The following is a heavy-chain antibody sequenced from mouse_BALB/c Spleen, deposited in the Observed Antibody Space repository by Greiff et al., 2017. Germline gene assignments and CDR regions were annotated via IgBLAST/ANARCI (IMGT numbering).Heavy chain of an antibody. CDR1: GFNIKDTY. V-gene: IGHV14-3*02. Sequence: EVQLQQSGAELVRPGALVKLSCKASGFNIKDTYMHWVKQRPEQGLEWIGRIDPANGNTKYDPKFQGKATITADTSSNTAYLQLSSLTSEDTAVYYCARGRYDGFDYWGQGTTLTVSS. CDR2: IDPANGNT. J-gene: IGHJ2*01. CDR3: ARGRYDGFDY. D-gene: IGHD2-14*01.